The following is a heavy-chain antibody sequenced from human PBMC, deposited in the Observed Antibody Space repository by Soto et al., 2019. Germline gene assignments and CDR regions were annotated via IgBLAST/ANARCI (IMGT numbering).Heavy chain of an antibody. Sequence: ASVKVSCKPSGYTFTNYGVSWVRQAPGQGLEWVGWINAYNGHTNYAQNFQGRVTITTDTSTTTAYMDLRSLKSDDTAVYYCARDIDYDVDYWGQGTLVTVSS. CDR1: GYTFTNYG. CDR2: INAYNGHT. CDR3: ARDIDYDVDY. V-gene: IGHV1-18*01. D-gene: IGHD3-16*01. J-gene: IGHJ4*02.